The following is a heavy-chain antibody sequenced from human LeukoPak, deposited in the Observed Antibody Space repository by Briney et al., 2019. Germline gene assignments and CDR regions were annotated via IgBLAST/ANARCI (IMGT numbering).Heavy chain of an antibody. J-gene: IGHJ4*02. Sequence: GASVKVSCKASGYTFTGYYMHWVRQAPGQGLEWMGWINPNSGGTNYAQKFQGRVTMTRDTSISTAYMELSRLRSDDTAVYYCARDKVAVAGVYHYWGQGTLVTVSS. V-gene: IGHV1-2*02. CDR1: GYTFTGYY. D-gene: IGHD6-19*01. CDR3: ARDKVAVAGVYHY. CDR2: INPNSGGT.